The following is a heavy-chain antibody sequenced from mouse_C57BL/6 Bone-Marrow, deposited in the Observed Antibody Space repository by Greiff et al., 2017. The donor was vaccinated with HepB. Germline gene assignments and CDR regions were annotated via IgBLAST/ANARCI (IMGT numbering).Heavy chain of an antibody. V-gene: IGHV1-26*01. Sequence: EVQLQQSGPELVKPGASVKISCKASGYTFTDYYMNWVKQSHGKSLEWIGDINPNNGGTSYNQKFKGKATLTVDKSSSTAYMELRSLTSEDSAVYCCARENYGSRYYFDYWGQGTTLTVSS. CDR1: GYTFTDYY. CDR2: INPNNGGT. CDR3: ARENYGSRYYFDY. D-gene: IGHD1-1*01. J-gene: IGHJ2*01.